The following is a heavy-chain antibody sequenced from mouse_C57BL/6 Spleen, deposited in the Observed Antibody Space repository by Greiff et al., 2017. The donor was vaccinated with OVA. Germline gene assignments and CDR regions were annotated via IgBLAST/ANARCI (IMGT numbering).Heavy chain of an antibody. CDR3: ARGGLGRWYFDV. V-gene: IGHV1-64*01. Sequence: QVQLQQPGAELVKPGASVKLSCKASGYTFTSYWMHWVKQRPGQGLEWIGMIHPNSGSTNYNEKFKSKATLTVDKSSSTAYMQLSSLTSEDSAVYYCARGGLGRWYFDVWGTGTTVTVSS. CDR2: IHPNSGST. CDR1: GYTFTSYW. J-gene: IGHJ1*03. D-gene: IGHD4-1*01.